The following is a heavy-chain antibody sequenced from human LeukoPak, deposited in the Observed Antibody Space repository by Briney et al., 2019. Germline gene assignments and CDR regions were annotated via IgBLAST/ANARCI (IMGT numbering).Heavy chain of an antibody. D-gene: IGHD1-14*01. CDR2: IIPIFGTA. Sequence: ASVKVSCKASGGTFSSYAISWVRQAPGQGLEWMGGIIPIFGTANYAQKFQGRVTITADESTSTAYMELSSLRSEDTAVYYCASWGQGDNRTPPDDYWGQGTLVTVSS. CDR1: GGTFSSYA. CDR3: ASWGQGDNRTPPDDY. V-gene: IGHV1-69*13. J-gene: IGHJ4*02.